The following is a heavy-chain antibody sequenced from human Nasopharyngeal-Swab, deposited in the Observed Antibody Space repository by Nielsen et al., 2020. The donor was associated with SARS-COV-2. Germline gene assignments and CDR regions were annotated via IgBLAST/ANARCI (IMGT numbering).Heavy chain of an antibody. J-gene: IGHJ6*02. CDR2: INPNSGGT. CDR3: AKDTGFNGMDV. Sequence: ASVKVSCKASGYTFTGYYVHWVRQAPGQGLEWMGRINPNSGGTDYAQKFQGRVTMTRDTSISTAYMELSRLRSDDTALYYCAKDTGFNGMDVWGQGTTVTVPS. D-gene: IGHD2-8*02. V-gene: IGHV1-2*06. CDR1: GYTFTGYY.